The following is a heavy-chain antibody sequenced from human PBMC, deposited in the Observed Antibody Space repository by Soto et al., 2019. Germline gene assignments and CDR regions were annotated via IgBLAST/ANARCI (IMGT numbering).Heavy chain of an antibody. CDR2: ISSSSSYI. CDR3: ARAPTYYYDSSGYYQDY. Sequence: EVQLVESGGGLVKPGGSLRLSCAASGFTFSSYSMNWVRQAPGKGLEWVSSISSSSSYIYYADSVKGRFTISRDNAKNSLYLQMNSLRAEDTAVYYCARAPTYYYDSSGYYQDYWGQGTLVTVSS. V-gene: IGHV3-21*01. J-gene: IGHJ4*02. D-gene: IGHD3-22*01. CDR1: GFTFSSYS.